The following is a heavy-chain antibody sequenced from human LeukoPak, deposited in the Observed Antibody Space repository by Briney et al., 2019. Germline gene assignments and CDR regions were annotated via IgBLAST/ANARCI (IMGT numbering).Heavy chain of an antibody. CDR2: ISSSSYI. V-gene: IGHV3-21*01. J-gene: IGHJ4*02. CDR3: ATSQGSWPDYFDY. CDR1: GFTFSSYS. D-gene: IGHD6-13*01. Sequence: GGSLRLSCAASGFTFSSYSMNWVRQAPGKGLEWVSSISSSSYIYYADSVKGRFTFSRDNAKNSLYLQMNSLRAEDTAVYYCATSQGSWPDYFDYWGQGTLVTVSS.